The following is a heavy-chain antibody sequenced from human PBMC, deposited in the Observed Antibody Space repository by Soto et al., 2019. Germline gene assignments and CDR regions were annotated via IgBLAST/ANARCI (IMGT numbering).Heavy chain of an antibody. J-gene: IGHJ6*02. D-gene: IGHD2-2*02. CDR1: GFTFSNFD. Sequence: GGSLRLSXATSGFTFSNFDMHWVRQVPGKGLEWVSAIGAARDPYYLGSVKGRFTISRENAKNSVYLQMNDLRAGDSVVYYCARAYTGRLPRRADYYYAMDVWGQGTTVTVSS. CDR3: ARAYTGRLPRRADYYYAMDV. V-gene: IGHV3-13*05. CDR2: IGAARDP.